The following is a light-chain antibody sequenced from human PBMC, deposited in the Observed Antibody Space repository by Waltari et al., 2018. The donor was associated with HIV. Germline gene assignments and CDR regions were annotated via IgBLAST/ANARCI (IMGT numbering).Light chain of an antibody. Sequence: DIQMTQAPSSLSASVGDRVAITCRASQNIGTFLNWCQQKPGRGPKLLVYVASTLESGVPSRFSGSGSGTEFTLTISSLQPEDFARYYCQQSYSSPPTFGQGTNLEIK. CDR3: QQSYSSPPT. J-gene: IGKJ2*01. CDR2: VAS. CDR1: QNIGTF. V-gene: IGKV1-39*01.